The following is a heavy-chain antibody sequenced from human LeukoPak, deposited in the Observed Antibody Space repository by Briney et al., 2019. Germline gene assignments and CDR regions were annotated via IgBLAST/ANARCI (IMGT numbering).Heavy chain of an antibody. J-gene: IGHJ4*02. V-gene: IGHV4-38-2*02. CDR2: IYHSGST. CDR3: ASHYYDSSGYYFFDY. D-gene: IGHD3-22*01. CDR1: GYSISSGYY. Sequence: SETLSLTCTVSGYSISSGYYWGWIRQPPGKGLEWIGSIYHSGSTYYNPSLKSRVTISVDTPKNQFSLKLSSVTAADTAVYYCASHYYDSSGYYFFDYWGQGTLVTVSS.